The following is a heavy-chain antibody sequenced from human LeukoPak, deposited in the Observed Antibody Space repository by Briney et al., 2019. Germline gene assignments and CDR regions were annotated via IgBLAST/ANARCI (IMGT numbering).Heavy chain of an antibody. Sequence: GGSLRLSCAVSGFIFSTYSMNWVRQAPGKGLEWVSYISRSSSTIYYADSVKGRFTISRDNAKNSLYLQMNSLRDEDTAVYYCAREGGDLGGAFDIWGQGTMVTVSS. D-gene: IGHD3-10*01. J-gene: IGHJ3*02. CDR2: ISRSSSTI. CDR3: AREGGDLGGAFDI. CDR1: GFIFSTYS. V-gene: IGHV3-48*02.